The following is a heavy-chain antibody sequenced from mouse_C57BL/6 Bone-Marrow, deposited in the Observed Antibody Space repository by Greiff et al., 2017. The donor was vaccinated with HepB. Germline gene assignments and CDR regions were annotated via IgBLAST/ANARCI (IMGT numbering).Heavy chain of an antibody. CDR2: INPYNGGT. CDR3: ALIYYDYDGFAS. D-gene: IGHD2-4*01. Sequence: VQLQQSGPVLVKPGASVKMSCKASGYTFTDYYMNWVKQSHGKSLEWIGVINPYNGGTSYNQKFKGKATLTVDKSSSTAYMELNSLTSEDSAVYYCALIYYDYDGFASGAKGLWSLSLQ. CDR1: GYTFTDYY. J-gene: IGHJ3*01. V-gene: IGHV1-19*01.